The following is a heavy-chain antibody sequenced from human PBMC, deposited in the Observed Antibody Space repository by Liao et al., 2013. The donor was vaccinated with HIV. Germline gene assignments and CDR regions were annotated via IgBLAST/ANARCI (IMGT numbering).Heavy chain of an antibody. Sequence: QVQLQQWGAGLLKPSETLSLTCAVYGGSFSGYYWSWIRQPAGKGLEWIGRIYTSGSTYYNPSLKSRVTISVDTSKNQFSLKLSSVTAADTAVYYCARDRYGDYGPFDYWGQGTLVTVSS. CDR2: IYTSGST. CDR1: GGSFSGYY. D-gene: IGHD4-17*01. V-gene: IGHV4-59*10. J-gene: IGHJ4*02. CDR3: ARDRYGDYGPFDY.